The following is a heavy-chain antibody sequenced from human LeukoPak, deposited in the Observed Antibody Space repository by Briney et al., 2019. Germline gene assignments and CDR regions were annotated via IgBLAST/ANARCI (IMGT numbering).Heavy chain of an antibody. CDR2: INHSGST. V-gene: IGHV4-34*01. Sequence: SETLSLTCTVSGGSISSDFWSWIRQPPGKGLEWIGEINHSGSTNYNPSLKSRVTITVDTSKNQFSLKLSSVTAADTAVYYCARVYYDSRGYYSQTPDYWGQGTLVTVSS. D-gene: IGHD3-22*01. J-gene: IGHJ4*02. CDR3: ARVYYDSRGYYSQTPDY. CDR1: GGSISSDF.